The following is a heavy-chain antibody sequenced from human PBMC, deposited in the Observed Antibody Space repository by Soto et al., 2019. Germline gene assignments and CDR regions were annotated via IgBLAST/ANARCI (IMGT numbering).Heavy chain of an antibody. CDR1: GGSISSGDYY. V-gene: IGHV4-30-4*01. J-gene: IGHJ4*02. Sequence: PSETLSLTCTVSGGSISSGDYYWSWIRQPPGKGLEWIGYIYYSGSTYYNPSLKSRVTISVDTSKNQFSLKLSSVTAADTAVYYCARARRKYDFWSGRSFDYWGQGTLVTVSS. CDR2: IYYSGST. CDR3: ARARRKYDFWSGRSFDY. D-gene: IGHD3-3*01.